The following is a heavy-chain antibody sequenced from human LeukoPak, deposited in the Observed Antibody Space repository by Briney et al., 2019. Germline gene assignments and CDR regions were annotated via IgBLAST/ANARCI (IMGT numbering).Heavy chain of an antibody. CDR3: ARDGVVTMELDS. CDR1: GGSISSSNW. Sequence: SGTLSLTCAVSGGSISSSNWWSWVRQPPGKGLEWIGEIYHSGSTNYNPSLKSRVTISLDTSKNQFSLNLKSVTAADTAMYYCARDGVVTMELDSWGQGTLVTVSS. V-gene: IGHV4-4*02. J-gene: IGHJ4*02. D-gene: IGHD3-3*01. CDR2: IYHSGST.